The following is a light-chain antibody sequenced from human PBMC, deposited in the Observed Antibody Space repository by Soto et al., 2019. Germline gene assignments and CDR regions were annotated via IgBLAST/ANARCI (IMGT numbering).Light chain of an antibody. J-gene: IGKJ4*01. CDR2: AAS. CDR1: QGISSY. V-gene: IGKV1-9*01. CDR3: QQLNSYPQT. Sequence: DIQLTQSPSFLSASVGGRVTITCRASQGISSYLAWYQQKPGKAPKLLIYAASTLKSGVPSRFSGSGSGTEFTLTISSLQPEDFATYYCQQLNSYPQTFGGGTKVDIK.